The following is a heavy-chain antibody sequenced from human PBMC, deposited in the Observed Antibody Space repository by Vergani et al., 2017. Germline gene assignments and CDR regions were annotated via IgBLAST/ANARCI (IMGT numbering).Heavy chain of an antibody. Sequence: EVQLVPSGAEVKKPGVSLKISCTGSGYSFTSYWIGWVRQMPGKGLEWMGIIYPGDSDNRYSPSLQGQVTSSADKSIITAYLQWSSLKASATAMYYCARPRLRYCSGGSCSSVDPWGQGTLVTVSS. D-gene: IGHD2-15*01. J-gene: IGHJ5*02. CDR1: GYSFTSYW. V-gene: IGHV5-51*01. CDR2: IYPGDSDN. CDR3: ARPRLRYCSGGSCSSVDP.